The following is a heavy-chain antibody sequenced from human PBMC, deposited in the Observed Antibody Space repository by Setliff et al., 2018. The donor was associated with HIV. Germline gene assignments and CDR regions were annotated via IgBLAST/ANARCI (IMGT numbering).Heavy chain of an antibody. CDR1: EYTFTDYF. CDR2: VSPYNGHT. CDR3: ARWSCGRATCYDSPYNWFEP. D-gene: IGHD2-2*01. Sequence: ASVKVSCKASEYTFTDYFMHWVRQAPGQGLEWMGWVSPYNGHTNYAQKFQGRVTMSTDTSTSTIYMELTSLRSDDTAIYYCARWSCGRATCYDSPYNWFEPWGQGTLVTVSS. V-gene: IGHV1-18*04. J-gene: IGHJ5*02.